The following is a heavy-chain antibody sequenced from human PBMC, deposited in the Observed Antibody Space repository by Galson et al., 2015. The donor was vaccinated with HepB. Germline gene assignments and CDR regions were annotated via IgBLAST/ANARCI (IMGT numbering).Heavy chain of an antibody. CDR2: IDWDDDK. CDR1: GFSLSTRGMR. D-gene: IGHD3-10*02. J-gene: IGHJ5*02. CDR3: ARWVSGELFDP. V-gene: IGHV2-70*04. Sequence: PALVKPTQTLTLTCTFSGFSLSTRGMRVSWIRQPPGKALEWLARIDWDDDKFYSTSLKTRPTISKDTSKNQVVLTITNMDPVDKATYYCARWVSGELFDPWGQGILVTVSS.